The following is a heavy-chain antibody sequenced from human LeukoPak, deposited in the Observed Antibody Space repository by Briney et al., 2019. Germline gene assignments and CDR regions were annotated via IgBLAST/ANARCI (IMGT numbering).Heavy chain of an antibody. V-gene: IGHV4-4*07. CDR1: GGSISSYY. D-gene: IGHD3-10*01. Sequence: SETLSLTCTVSGGSISSYYWSWIRQPAGKGLEWIGRIYTSGSTNYNPSLKSRVTMSVDTSKNQFSLKLSSVTAADTAVYYCARDEYYYGSGSYLYYMDVRGKGTTVTISS. J-gene: IGHJ6*03. CDR2: IYTSGST. CDR3: ARDEYYYGSGSYLYYMDV.